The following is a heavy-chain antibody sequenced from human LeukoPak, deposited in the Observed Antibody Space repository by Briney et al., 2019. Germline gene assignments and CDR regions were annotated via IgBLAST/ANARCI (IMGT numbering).Heavy chain of an antibody. J-gene: IGHJ6*04. CDR1: GYSFTGYY. CDR3: ARAPQIRYFDWLDV. Sequence: ASVKVSCKASGYSFTGYYMHWVRQAPGQGLEWMGWINPNSGDTNYAQKFQGRVTMTRDTSISTAYMELSRLRSDDMAVYYCARAPQIRYFDWLDVWGKGTTVTISS. D-gene: IGHD3-9*01. CDR2: INPNSGDT. V-gene: IGHV1-2*02.